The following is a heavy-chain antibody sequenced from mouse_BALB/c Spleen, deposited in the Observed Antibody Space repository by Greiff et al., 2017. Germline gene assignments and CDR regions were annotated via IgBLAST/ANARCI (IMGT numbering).Heavy chain of an antibody. J-gene: IGHJ4*01. CDR3: ARDRWDNGYYAMDY. Sequence: ESGPGLVKPSQSLSLTCSVTGYSITSGYYWNWIRQFPGNKLEWMGYISYDGSNNYNPSLKNRISITRDTSKNQFFLKLNSVTTEDTATYYCARDRWDNGYYAMDYWGQGTSVTVSS. D-gene: IGHD3-3*01. CDR2: ISYDGSN. CDR1: GYSITSGYY. V-gene: IGHV3-6*02.